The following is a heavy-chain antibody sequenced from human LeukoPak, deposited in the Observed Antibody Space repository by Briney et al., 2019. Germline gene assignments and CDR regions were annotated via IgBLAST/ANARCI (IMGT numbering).Heavy chain of an antibody. V-gene: IGHV4-31*01. CDR3: ARGRTGDFDY. CDR1: GGSISSDGYY. J-gene: IGHJ4*02. CDR2: IYYSGIN. Sequence: PSETLSLTCTVSGGSISSDGYYWLWIRQHPGQGLEWIVYIYYSGINYYNPSLQSQVTISVDTSKNQFSLKLSSVPAADSAVYYCARGRTGDFDYWGQGTMVTVSS. D-gene: IGHD2-21*01.